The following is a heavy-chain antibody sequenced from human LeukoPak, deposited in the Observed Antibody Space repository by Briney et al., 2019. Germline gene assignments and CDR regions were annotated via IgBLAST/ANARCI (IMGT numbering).Heavy chain of an antibody. D-gene: IGHD3/OR15-3a*01. CDR3: ARRDWFTNTFYFDY. CDR1: GYSFTTHW. Sequence: GESLKISCKASGYSFTTHWIGWVRQMPGKGLEWMGIIYPGDSDTRYSPSFQGQVTISADKSISTAYLQWSSLKASDTATYYCARRDWFTNTFYFDYWGQGTLVTVSS. V-gene: IGHV5-51*01. J-gene: IGHJ4*02. CDR2: IYPGDSDT.